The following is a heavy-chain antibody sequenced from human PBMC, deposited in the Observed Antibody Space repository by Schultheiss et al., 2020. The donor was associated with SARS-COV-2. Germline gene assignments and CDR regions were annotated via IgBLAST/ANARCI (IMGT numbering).Heavy chain of an antibody. CDR1: GGTFSSYA. Sequence: SVKVSCKASGGTFSSYAISWVRQAPGQGLEWMGGIIPIFGTANYAQKFQGRVTITADESTSTAYMELRSLRSDDTAVYYCARDTGGIQLWATDYWGQGTLVTVSS. CDR3: ARDTGGIQLWATDY. V-gene: IGHV1-69*13. CDR2: IIPIFGTA. J-gene: IGHJ4*02. D-gene: IGHD5-18*01.